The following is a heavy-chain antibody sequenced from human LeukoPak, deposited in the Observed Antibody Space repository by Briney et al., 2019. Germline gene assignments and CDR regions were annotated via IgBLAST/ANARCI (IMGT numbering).Heavy chain of an antibody. V-gene: IGHV4-4*07. CDR3: ARGSGYYDSSGYYP. J-gene: IGHJ4*02. D-gene: IGHD3-22*01. CDR1: GDSISSYY. Sequence: SETLSLTCTVSGDSISSYYWSWLRQPPGKELEWIGFIYTSGSTNYNPSLKSRVTMSVDTSKNQFSLKLSSVTAADTAVYYCARGSGYYDSSGYYPWGQGTLVTVSS. CDR2: IYTSGST.